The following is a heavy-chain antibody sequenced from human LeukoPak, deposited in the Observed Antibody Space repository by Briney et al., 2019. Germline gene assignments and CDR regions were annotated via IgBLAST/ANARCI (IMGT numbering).Heavy chain of an antibody. CDR1: GSTFSSYA. V-gene: IGHV1-18*01. Sequence: ASVKVSCKASGSTFSSYAISWVRQAPGQGLEWMGWISAYNGNTNYAQKLQGRVTMTTDTSTSTAYMELRSLRSDDTAVYYCARVNLRSYFDYWGQGTLVTVSS. J-gene: IGHJ4*02. CDR2: ISAYNGNT. CDR3: ARVNLRSYFDY. D-gene: IGHD1-14*01.